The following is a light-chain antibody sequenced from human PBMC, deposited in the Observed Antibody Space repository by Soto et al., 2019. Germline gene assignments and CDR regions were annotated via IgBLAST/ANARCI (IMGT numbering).Light chain of an antibody. J-gene: IGKJ4*01. CDR3: QQSKGLPLT. CDR2: DAS. Sequence: DIEMTQSPSSVSASAGDRVTITCRASQGIDTYLAWYQLKPGKAPTLLLYDASNLQDEVPSRFSGSGSGTDFTLSISSLQPEDFATYYCQQSKGLPLTFGGGTKVESK. V-gene: IGKV1-12*01. CDR1: QGIDTY.